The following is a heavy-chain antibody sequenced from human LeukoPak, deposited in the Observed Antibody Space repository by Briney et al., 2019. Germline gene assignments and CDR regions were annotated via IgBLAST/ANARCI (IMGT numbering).Heavy chain of an antibody. CDR1: GFTFSSYD. CDR3: ARADDSGYFDY. J-gene: IGHJ4*02. V-gene: IGHV3-13*01. CDR2: IGTAGDT. Sequence: GGSLRFSCAASGFTFSSYDTHWVRQATGKGLEWVSAIGTAGDTYYPGSVKGRFTISRENAKNSLYLQMNSLRAGDTAVYYCARADDSGYFDYWGQGTLVTVSS. D-gene: IGHD1-26*01.